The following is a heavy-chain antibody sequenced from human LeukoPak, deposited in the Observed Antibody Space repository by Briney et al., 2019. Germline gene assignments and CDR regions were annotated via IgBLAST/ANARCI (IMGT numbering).Heavy chain of an antibody. D-gene: IGHD4-17*01. CDR1: GFTFSSYA. J-gene: IGHJ4*02. V-gene: IGHV3-30*04. Sequence: GRSLRLSCAASGFTFSSYAMHWVRQAPGKGLEWVAVISYDGSNKYYADSVKGRFTISRDNSKNTLYLQMNSLRAEDTAVYYCARSGGDYYFDYWGQGTLVTVSS. CDR3: ARSGGDYYFDY. CDR2: ISYDGSNK.